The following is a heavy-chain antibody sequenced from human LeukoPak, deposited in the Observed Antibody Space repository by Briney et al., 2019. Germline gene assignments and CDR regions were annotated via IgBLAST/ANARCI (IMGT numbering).Heavy chain of an antibody. CDR3: ARGGGGPSTYILAYYYGMDV. J-gene: IGHJ6*02. D-gene: IGHD4-11*01. V-gene: IGHV4-59*01. CDR2: IYYSGST. Sequence: ASETLSLTCTVSGGSISSYYWSWLRQPPGKGLEGIGYIYYSGSTNYNPSLTSRGTISVDTSKNQLSLKLSSVTAADTAVYYCARGGGGPSTYILAYYYGMDVWGQGTTVTVSS. CDR1: GGSISSYY.